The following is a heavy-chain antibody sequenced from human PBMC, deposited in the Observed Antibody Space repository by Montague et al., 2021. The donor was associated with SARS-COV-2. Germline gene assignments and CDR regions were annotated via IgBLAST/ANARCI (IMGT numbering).Heavy chain of an antibody. D-gene: IGHD3-10*01. Sequence: SETLSLTCSVSGDSIRSSGYYWGWILQPPGKGLEWIGTVYYSGSTNYNPSLKSRGTMPVDTSKNQFSLELRSVTAADTAVYYCASLGFVEFWLNWGWFDHWGQGTLVTVSS. V-gene: IGHV4-39*01. CDR3: ASLGFVEFWLNWGWFDH. J-gene: IGHJ5*02. CDR2: VYYSGST. CDR1: GDSIRSSGYY.